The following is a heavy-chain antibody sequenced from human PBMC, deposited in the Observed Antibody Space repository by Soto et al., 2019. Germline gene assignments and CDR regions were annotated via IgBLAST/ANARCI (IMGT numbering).Heavy chain of an antibody. CDR3: TTDSLFTGQLVRMDN. Sequence: GSLRLSCAASGFTFSDAWINWVRQAPGKGLEWVGRIKSKIDGGTTDLAAPVKGRFAISRDDSRDMVYMEMYSLKTDDTAVYYCTTDSLFTGQLVRMDNWGHGTLVTVSS. V-gene: IGHV3-15*07. CDR1: GFTFSDAW. J-gene: IGHJ4*01. D-gene: IGHD3-9*01. CDR2: IKSKIDGGTT.